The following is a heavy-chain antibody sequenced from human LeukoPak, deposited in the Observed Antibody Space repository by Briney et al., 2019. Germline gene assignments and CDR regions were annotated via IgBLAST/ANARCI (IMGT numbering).Heavy chain of an antibody. CDR1: GLTLSNYY. V-gene: IGHV3-11*04. CDR2: ISSRGGTI. CDR3: ARDGIRSFGLITKHDY. D-gene: IGHD3-3*01. Sequence: GGSLRLSCAASGLTLSNYYMSWIRQAPGKGLEWISYISSRGGTIFYADSVKGRFTISRDNAENSLFLQLNSLRPEDTAVYYCARDGIRSFGLITKHDYWGQGTLVTVSS. J-gene: IGHJ4*02.